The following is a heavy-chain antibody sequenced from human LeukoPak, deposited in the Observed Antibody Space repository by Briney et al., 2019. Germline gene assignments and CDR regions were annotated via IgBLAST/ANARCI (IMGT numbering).Heavy chain of an antibody. CDR2: IYYSGST. Sequence: PSQTLSLTCTVSGCSISSCGYYWIWIRQHPGKGLEWIGYIYYSGSTYYNPSLKSRVTISVDTSKTQFSLKLSSVTAADTAVYYCARGVADTFYYYYMDVWGKGTTVTVSS. D-gene: IGHD2-15*01. CDR1: GCSISSCGYY. J-gene: IGHJ6*03. V-gene: IGHV4-31*03. CDR3: ARGVADTFYYYYMDV.